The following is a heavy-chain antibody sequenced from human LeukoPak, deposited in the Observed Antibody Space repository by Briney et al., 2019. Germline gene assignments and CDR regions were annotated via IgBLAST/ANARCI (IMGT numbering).Heavy chain of an antibody. CDR2: IRGKAYGGTT. V-gene: IGHV3-49*03. CDR1: GFTFGDYA. J-gene: IGHJ4*02. D-gene: IGHD5-18*01. Sequence: GGSLRLSCTSSGFTFGDYAMSWFRQAPGKGLEWVAFIRGKAYGGTTEYAASVKGRFNISRDDSKSIAYLQMNSLKTEDTAVYYCTKYSGRIDYWGQGTLVIVSS. CDR3: TKYSGRIDY.